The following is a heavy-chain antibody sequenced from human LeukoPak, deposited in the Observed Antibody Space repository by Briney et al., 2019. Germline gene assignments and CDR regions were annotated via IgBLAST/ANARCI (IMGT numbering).Heavy chain of an antibody. V-gene: IGHV3-66*01. D-gene: IGHD3-10*01. CDR1: GFSISDNF. CDR2: TFSGGET. CDR3: ARDTDYYGSGRQGYFDH. J-gene: IGHJ1*01. Sequence: GGSLRLSCAVSGFSISDNFMGWVRQTPGKGLEWVSLTFSGGETYSADSVKGRFAISKDNSKNTLHLQMNSPRVEDTAMYYCARDTDYYGSGRQGYFDHWGQGTLVTVSS.